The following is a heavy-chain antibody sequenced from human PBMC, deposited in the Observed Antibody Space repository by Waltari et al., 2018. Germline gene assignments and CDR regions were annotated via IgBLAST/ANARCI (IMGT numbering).Heavy chain of an antibody. J-gene: IGHJ4*02. CDR2: ISWNGGSR. CDR1: GFNFGDYA. Sequence: EVQLVVSGGDLVQPGRSLRLSWLPYGFNFGDYAMDWVRQFPGKGLQWVSGISWNGGSRGYADSVKGRFTISRDNAKNSLYLEMNSLRAEDTALYYCAKVGLGGDYGIFDYWGQGTLVTVSS. D-gene: IGHD4-17*01. V-gene: IGHV3-9*01. CDR3: AKVGLGGDYGIFDY.